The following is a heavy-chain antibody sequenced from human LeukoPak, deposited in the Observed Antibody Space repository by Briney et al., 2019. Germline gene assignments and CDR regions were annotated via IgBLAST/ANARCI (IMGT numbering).Heavy chain of an antibody. V-gene: IGHV3-13*01. CDR3: ARGPPRGKYYYMDV. CDR2: IGTASDT. Sequence: GGSLRLSCAASGFTFSNFDMHWVRQPTGQGLEWVSTIGTASDTYYPGSVEGRFTLSRDNAKNSLYLQMNSLTAGDTAVYYCARGPPRGKYYYMDVWGKGTTVTVSS. D-gene: IGHD1-1*01. J-gene: IGHJ6*03. CDR1: GFTFSNFD.